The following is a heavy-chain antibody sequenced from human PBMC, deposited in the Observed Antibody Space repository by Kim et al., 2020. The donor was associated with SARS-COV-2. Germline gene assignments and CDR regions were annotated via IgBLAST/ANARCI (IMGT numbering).Heavy chain of an antibody. Sequence: SETLSLTCTVSGGSISSSSYYWGWIRQPPGKGLEWIGSIYYSGSTYYNPSLKSRVTISVDTSKNQFSLKLSSVTAADTAVYYCARHTGQQLVHHYYYYYYGMDVWGQGTTVTVSS. CDR1: GGSISSSSYY. V-gene: IGHV4-39*01. CDR2: IYYSGST. CDR3: ARHTGQQLVHHYYYYYYGMDV. D-gene: IGHD6-13*01. J-gene: IGHJ6*02.